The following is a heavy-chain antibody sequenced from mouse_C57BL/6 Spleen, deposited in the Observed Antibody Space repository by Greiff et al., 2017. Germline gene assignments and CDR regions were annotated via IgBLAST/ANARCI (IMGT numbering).Heavy chain of an antibody. J-gene: IGHJ4*01. V-gene: IGHV1-26*01. D-gene: IGHD2-13*01. CDR2: INPNNGGT. Sequence: VQLQQSGPELVKPGASVKISCKASGYTFTDYYMNWVKQSHGKSLEWIGDINPNNGGTSYNQKFKGKATLTVDKSSSTAYMELRSLTSEDSAVYYCARRDYGDYEDYWGQGTSVTVSS. CDR3: ARRDYGDYEDY. CDR1: GYTFTDYY.